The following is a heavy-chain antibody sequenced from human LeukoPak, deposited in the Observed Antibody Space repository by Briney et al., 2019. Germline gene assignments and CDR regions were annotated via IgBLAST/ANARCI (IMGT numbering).Heavy chain of an antibody. J-gene: IGHJ4*02. CDR2: TRYDGSNK. CDR1: GFTFSSYG. D-gene: IGHD3-22*01. CDR3: ASIYYDSSGYYFFAFDY. V-gene: IGHV3-30*02. Sequence: PGGSLRLSCAASGFTFSSYGMHWVRQAPGKGLKWVAFTRYDGSNKYYADSVKGRFTISRDNSKNTLYLQMNSLRAEDTAVYYCASIYYDSSGYYFFAFDYWGQGTLVTVSS.